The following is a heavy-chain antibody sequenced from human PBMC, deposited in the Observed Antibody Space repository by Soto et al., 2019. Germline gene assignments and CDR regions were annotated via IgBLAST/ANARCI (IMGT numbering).Heavy chain of an antibody. Sequence: ASVKVSCKASGYTFTGYYMHWVRQAPGQGLEWMGWINPNSGGTNYAQKFQGWVTMTRDTSISTAYMELSRLRSDNTAVYYCARRVGRVFFDSSSSGMDVWGQGTTVTVSS. J-gene: IGHJ6*02. CDR2: INPNSGGT. V-gene: IGHV1-2*04. D-gene: IGHD6-6*01. CDR1: GYTFTGYY. CDR3: ARRVGRVFFDSSSSGMDV.